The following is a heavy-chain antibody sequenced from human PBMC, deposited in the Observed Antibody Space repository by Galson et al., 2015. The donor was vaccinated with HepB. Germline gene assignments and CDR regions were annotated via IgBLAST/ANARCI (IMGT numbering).Heavy chain of an antibody. CDR1: GLTFSDQY. D-gene: IGHD1-26*01. J-gene: IGHJ3*02. V-gene: IGHV3-72*01. CDR2: IGNKANSYTT. Sequence: SLRLSCAASGLTFSDQYMDWVRQAPGKGLEWVGRIGNKANSYTTEYAASVKGRFTISRDDSKASLFLQMNSLKTEDTAMYLCTRGYSGLPVYAFDIWGQGTMVTVSS. CDR3: TRGYSGLPVYAFDI.